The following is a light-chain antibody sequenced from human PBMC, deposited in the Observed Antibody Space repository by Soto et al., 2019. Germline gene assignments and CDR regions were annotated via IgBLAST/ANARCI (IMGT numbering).Light chain of an antibody. CDR3: QSYDGGLTGYV. J-gene: IGLJ1*01. CDR2: GNN. CDR1: SSNIGAGYD. Sequence: QSVLTQPPSVSGAPGQRVTISCTGSSSNIGAGYDVHWYQHLSGRAPKLLMYGNNYRPSGVPDRFSGSKSGTSASLAITALQAEDEADYYCQSYDGGLTGYVFGPGTKLTVL. V-gene: IGLV1-40*01.